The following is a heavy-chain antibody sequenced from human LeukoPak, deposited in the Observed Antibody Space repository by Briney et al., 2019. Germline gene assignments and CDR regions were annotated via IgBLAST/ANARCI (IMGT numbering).Heavy chain of an antibody. CDR2: INPGGGWT. V-gene: IGHV1-46*01. Sequence: GASVKVSCKASGYTVTRHYMHWVRQDPGQGLEWKGVINPGGGWTSYAQKFQGRVTMTRDMSTSTDYMELSSLRSEDTAVYYCARDNSVGETAWWFDPWGQGTLVTVSS. D-gene: IGHD1-26*01. CDR3: ARDNSVGETAWWFDP. J-gene: IGHJ5*02. CDR1: GYTVTRHY.